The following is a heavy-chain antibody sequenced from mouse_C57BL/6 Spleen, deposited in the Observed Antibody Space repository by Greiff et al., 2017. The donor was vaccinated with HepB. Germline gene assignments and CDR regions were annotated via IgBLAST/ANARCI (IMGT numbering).Heavy chain of an antibody. CDR3: ARALGGVEPTPWFAY. V-gene: IGHV1-39*01. CDR1: GYSFTDYN. J-gene: IGHJ3*01. Sequence: VQLQQSGPELVKPGASVKISCKASGYSFTDYNMNWVKQSNGKSLEWIGVINPNYGTTSYNQKFKGKATLTVDQSSSTAYMQLNSRTSEDSAVDYCARALGGVEPTPWFAYWGQGTLVTVSA. CDR2: INPNYGTT. D-gene: IGHD6-5*01.